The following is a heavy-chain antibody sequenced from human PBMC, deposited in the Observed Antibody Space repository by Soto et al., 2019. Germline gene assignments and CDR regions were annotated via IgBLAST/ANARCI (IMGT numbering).Heavy chain of an antibody. CDR3: ARHVPAAGYYYGMDV. J-gene: IGHJ6*02. Sequence: QVQLVQSGAEVKKPGSSVKVSCKASGGTFSSYAISWVRQDPGQGLEWMGGIIPIFGTANYAQKFQGRVRITADESTSTAYMQLSSLRSEDTAVYYWARHVPAAGYYYGMDVWGQGTTVTVSS. V-gene: IGHV1-69*12. D-gene: IGHD2-2*01. CDR2: IIPIFGTA. CDR1: GGTFSSYA.